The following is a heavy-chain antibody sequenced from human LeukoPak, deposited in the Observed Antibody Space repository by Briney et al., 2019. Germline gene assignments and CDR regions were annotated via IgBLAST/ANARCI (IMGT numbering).Heavy chain of an antibody. CDR2: IYHSGST. Sequence: SETLSLTCAVSGGSISSSNWWSWARQPPGKGLEWIGEIYHSGSTNYNPSLKSRVTISVDKSKNQFSLKLSSVTAADTAVYYCARAAIAAARIYYYMDVWGKGTTVTVSS. CDR3: ARAAIAAARIYYYMDV. J-gene: IGHJ6*03. V-gene: IGHV4-4*02. CDR1: GGSISSSNW. D-gene: IGHD6-13*01.